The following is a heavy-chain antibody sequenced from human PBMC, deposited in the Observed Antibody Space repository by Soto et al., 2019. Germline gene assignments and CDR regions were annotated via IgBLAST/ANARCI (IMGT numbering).Heavy chain of an antibody. CDR2: IYPGDSDT. Sequence: GESLKISCKRSGYSFTSYWIGWVRQMPGKDLEWMGIIYPGDSDTRYSPSFQRQVTISADVSLSTAYLQWSSLTASDTAMYYCARRGWTVAGNGNYYGMDAWCQGATVTVSS. J-gene: IGHJ6*02. CDR1: GYSFTSYW. D-gene: IGHD6-13*01. CDR3: ARRGWTVAGNGNYYGMDA. V-gene: IGHV5-51*01.